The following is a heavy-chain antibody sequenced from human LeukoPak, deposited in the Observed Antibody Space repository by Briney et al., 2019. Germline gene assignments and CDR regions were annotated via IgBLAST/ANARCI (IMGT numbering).Heavy chain of an antibody. J-gene: IGHJ4*02. CDR2: ISSSSSYI. D-gene: IGHD3-10*01. CDR3: ARSRPTGWFGELSFDY. Sequence: GGSLRLSCAASGFTFSSYSMNWVRQAPGKGLEWVSSISSSSSYIYYADSVKGRFTISRDNAKNSLYLQMNSLRAEDTAVYYCARSRPTGWFGELSFDYWGQGTLVTVSS. V-gene: IGHV3-21*01. CDR1: GFTFSSYS.